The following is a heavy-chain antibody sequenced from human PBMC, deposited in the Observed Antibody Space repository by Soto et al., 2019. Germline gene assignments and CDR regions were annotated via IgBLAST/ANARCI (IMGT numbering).Heavy chain of an antibody. Sequence: PGGSLRLSCSASGFTFSNFAMSWVRHAPGKGLEWVSEITGGTGTTYYADSVKGRFIISRDNSKNTVHLQMNSLRAEDTAVYYCAKDTSSSPYYMDVWGKGTTVTVSS. CDR2: ITGGTGTT. V-gene: IGHV3-23*01. D-gene: IGHD2-2*01. CDR1: GFTFSNFA. J-gene: IGHJ6*03. CDR3: AKDTSSSPYYMDV.